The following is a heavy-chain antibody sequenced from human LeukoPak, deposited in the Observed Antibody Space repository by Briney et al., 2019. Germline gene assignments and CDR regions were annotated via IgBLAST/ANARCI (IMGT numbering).Heavy chain of an antibody. CDR1: GGSNSNYH. CDR2: IYTSGST. Sequence: SETLSLTCTVSGGSNSNYHCSWIRQPAGKGLEWIGRIYTSGSTNYNPSLKSRVTMSVDTSKNQFSLKLSSVTAADTAVYYCARLKGQSYYYMDVWGKGITVTVSS. J-gene: IGHJ6*03. CDR3: ARLKGQSYYYMDV. V-gene: IGHV4-4*07.